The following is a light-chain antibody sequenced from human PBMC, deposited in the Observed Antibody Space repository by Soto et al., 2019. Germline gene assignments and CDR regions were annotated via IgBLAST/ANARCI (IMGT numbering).Light chain of an antibody. CDR3: ATWDDSLSGPV. J-gene: IGLJ3*02. Sequence: QSVLTQPPSASGAPGQRVTISCSGSSSNIGSNPVNWYQQLPGTAPKLLIYTDNERPSGVPDRFSGSKSGTSASLAIGGLQSEDEADHYCATWDDSLSGPVFGGGTKLTVL. CDR2: TDN. V-gene: IGLV1-44*01. CDR1: SSNIGSNP.